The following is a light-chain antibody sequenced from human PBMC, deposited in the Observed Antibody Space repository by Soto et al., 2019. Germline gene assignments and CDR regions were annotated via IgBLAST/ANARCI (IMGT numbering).Light chain of an antibody. J-gene: IGKJ1*01. CDR1: QSVSSTY. CDR2: GAS. Sequence: EIVLTQSPGTLSLSPGERATLSCRASQSVSSTYLAWYQQKPGQAPRLLIYGASSRATGIPDRFSGSGSGTDFTLTISRLEPEDFVVYSCQQYGNSVWTFGQGTKVEVK. V-gene: IGKV3-20*01. CDR3: QQYGNSVWT.